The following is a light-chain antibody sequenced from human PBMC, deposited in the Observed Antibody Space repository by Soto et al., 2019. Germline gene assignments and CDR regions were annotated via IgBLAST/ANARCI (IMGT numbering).Light chain of an antibody. CDR3: QESYCTPPWT. V-gene: IGKV1-39*01. CDR1: HAISNY. Sequence: IQMTQSELYISASVGNIVTITCRMCHAISNYLAWYQQKPGKLPKLLISAASNLQSGVPSRFSGSGSGTDFTLTISSLRPEDFATDFCQESYCTPPWTFGQGTKVDIK. CDR2: AAS. J-gene: IGKJ1*01.